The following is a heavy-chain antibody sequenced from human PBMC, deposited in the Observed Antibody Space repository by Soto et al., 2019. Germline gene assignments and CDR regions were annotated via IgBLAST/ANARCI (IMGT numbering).Heavy chain of an antibody. CDR2: IYYSGST. J-gene: IGHJ6*02. Sequence: SETLSLTCTVSGGSISSSSYYWGWIRQPPGKGLEWIRSIYYSGSTYYNPSLKSRVTISVDTSKNQFSLKLSSVTAADTAVYYCAGTIVGATGYYYYYGMDVWGQGTTVTVSS. CDR1: GGSISSSSYY. V-gene: IGHV4-39*01. D-gene: IGHD1-26*01. CDR3: AGTIVGATGYYYYYGMDV.